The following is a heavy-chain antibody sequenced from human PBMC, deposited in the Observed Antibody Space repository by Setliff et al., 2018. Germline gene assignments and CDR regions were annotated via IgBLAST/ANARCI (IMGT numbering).Heavy chain of an antibody. Sequence: ASVKVSCKTSGYTFNDYGIAWVRQAPGQGLEWMGWISAHTGNTYYTPKLHDRVTMTTDTSTDTAYLELRSLRSDDTAVYYCSRLVRYCTTTSCQRLSGGEYWGQGTRVTVSS. J-gene: IGHJ4*02. V-gene: IGHV1-18*01. CDR1: GYTFNDYG. CDR2: ISAHTGNT. D-gene: IGHD2-2*01. CDR3: SRLVRYCTTTSCQRLSGGEY.